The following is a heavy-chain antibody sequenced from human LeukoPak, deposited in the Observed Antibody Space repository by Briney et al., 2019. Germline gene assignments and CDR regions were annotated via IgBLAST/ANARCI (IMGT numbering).Heavy chain of an antibody. V-gene: IGHV3-21*01. CDR1: GFTFSSYS. J-gene: IGHJ3*02. Sequence: PGGSLRLSCAASGFTFSSYSMNWVRQAPGKGLEWVSSISSSSSYIYYADSVKGRFTISRDNAKNSLYLQMNSLRAEDTAVYYCARGWDCLSVDWGGYDSDAFDIWGQGTMVTVSS. D-gene: IGHD5-12*01. CDR3: ARGWDCLSVDWGGYDSDAFDI. CDR2: ISSSSSYI.